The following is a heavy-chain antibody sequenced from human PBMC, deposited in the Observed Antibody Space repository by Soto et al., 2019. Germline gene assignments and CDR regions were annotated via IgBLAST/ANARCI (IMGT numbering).Heavy chain of an antibody. Sequence: ETLSLTCTVSGGSISDYYWSWIRQPPGKGLEWIGYFSYGGGTNNSPSLKSRATISGDTSKNQFSLNLSSVTAADTAVYYCARYDYNGYYFDYWGQGTLVTVSS. J-gene: IGHJ4*02. V-gene: IGHV4-59*12. D-gene: IGHD4-4*01. CDR1: GGSISDYY. CDR2: FSYGGGT. CDR3: ARYDYNGYYFDY.